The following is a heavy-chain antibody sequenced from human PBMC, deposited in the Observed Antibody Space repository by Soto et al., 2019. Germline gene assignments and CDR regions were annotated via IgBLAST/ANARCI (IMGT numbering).Heavy chain of an antibody. CDR1: GGSVNGYY. CDR3: ARGLRVAARLGTYYYGMDV. Sequence: PSETLSLTCAVYGGSVNGYYWNWIRQPPGKGLEWIGEINHTGGTHYNPSLKSRVTISVDTSKNQFSLKLSSVTAADTAVYYCARGLRVAARLGTYYYGMDVWGQGTTVTVSS. J-gene: IGHJ6*02. V-gene: IGHV4-34*01. CDR2: INHTGGT. D-gene: IGHD6-6*01.